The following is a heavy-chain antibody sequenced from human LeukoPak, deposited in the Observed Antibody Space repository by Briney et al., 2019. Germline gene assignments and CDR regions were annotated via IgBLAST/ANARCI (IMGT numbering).Heavy chain of an antibody. V-gene: IGHV4-38-2*02. Sequence: PSETLSLTCTVSSYSISSGFYWGWIRPPPGKGREWIGNIYHSGNTYYKPTLKSRVTISVDTSKNQFSLKLSSVTAADTAVYYCARVTSRLGVCDYWGQGTMVTVSS. CDR3: ARVTSRLGVCDY. D-gene: IGHD2-8*01. J-gene: IGHJ4*02. CDR2: IYHSGNT. CDR1: SYSISSGFY.